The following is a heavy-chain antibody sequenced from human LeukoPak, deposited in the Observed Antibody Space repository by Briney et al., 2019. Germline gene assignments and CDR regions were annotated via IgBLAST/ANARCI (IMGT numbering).Heavy chain of an antibody. CDR2: TRNKANSYST. CDR3: ARAGDYYSTGDC. D-gene: IGHD3-22*01. Sequence: QAGGSLRLSCAASGFTLSDHYMDWVRQAPGKGLEWVGRTRNKANSYSTEYATSVKGRFTISRDDSKNSLYLQMNSLKTEDTAVYYCARAGDYYSTGDCWGQGTLVTVSS. J-gene: IGHJ4*02. V-gene: IGHV3-72*01. CDR1: GFTLSDHY.